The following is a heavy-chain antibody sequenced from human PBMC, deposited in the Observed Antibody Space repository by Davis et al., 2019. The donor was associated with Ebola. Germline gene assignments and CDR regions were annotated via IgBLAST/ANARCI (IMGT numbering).Heavy chain of an antibody. D-gene: IGHD3-9*01. CDR1: GGSFSSHP. J-gene: IGHJ4*02. V-gene: IGHV1-69*13. CDR2: IIPIFDTP. Sequence: SVNVSCKTSGGSFSSHPISWVRQAPRQGLEWMGGIIPIFDTPHYAQKFQGRITITADASTSTAYMELSSLRSEDTATYSCTRDFDGGNYYFDYWGPGTPVAVSS. CDR3: TRDFDGGNYYFDY.